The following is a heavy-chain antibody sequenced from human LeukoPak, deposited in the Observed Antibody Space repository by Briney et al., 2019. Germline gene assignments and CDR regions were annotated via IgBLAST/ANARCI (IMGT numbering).Heavy chain of an antibody. CDR1: GGSISSGGYY. V-gene: IGHV4-31*03. J-gene: IGHJ4*02. Sequence: TLPLTCTVSGGSISSGGYYWSWIRQHPGKGLEWIGYIYYSGSTYYNPSLKSRVTISVDTSKNQFSLKLSSVTAADTAVYYCAREICSGGSCYFYYWGQGTLVTVSS. D-gene: IGHD2-15*01. CDR2: IYYSGST. CDR3: AREICSGGSCYFYY.